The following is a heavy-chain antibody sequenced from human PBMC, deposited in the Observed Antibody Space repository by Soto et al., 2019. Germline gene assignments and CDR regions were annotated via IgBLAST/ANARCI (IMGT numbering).Heavy chain of an antibody. J-gene: IGHJ4*02. CDR2: IIPIFGTP. D-gene: IGHD2-15*01. Sequence: QVQLVQSGAEVKKPGSSVKISCKALGGSFSDYAISWVRQSPGQGLEWMGGIIPIFGTPNYGQKFQDRVTFTAHESTNTAYMELSRLTSEDMAVYYCARDRAPRGWSYLDLWGQGTQVTVSS. V-gene: IGHV1-69*01. CDR1: GGSFSDYA. CDR3: ARDRAPRGWSYLDL.